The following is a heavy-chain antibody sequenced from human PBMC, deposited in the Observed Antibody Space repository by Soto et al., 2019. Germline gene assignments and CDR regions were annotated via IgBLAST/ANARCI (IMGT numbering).Heavy chain of an antibody. CDR1: GFTFSSYG. D-gene: IGHD6-19*01. Sequence: GGSLRLSCAASGFTFSSYGMHWVRQAPGKGLEWVAVIWYDGSSKYYVDSVKGRFTISRDNSKNTLYLQMNSLRAEDTAVYYCAKVDSSGWYSRTSIDYWGQGTLVTVSS. J-gene: IGHJ4*02. V-gene: IGHV3-33*06. CDR3: AKVDSSGWYSRTSIDY. CDR2: IWYDGSSK.